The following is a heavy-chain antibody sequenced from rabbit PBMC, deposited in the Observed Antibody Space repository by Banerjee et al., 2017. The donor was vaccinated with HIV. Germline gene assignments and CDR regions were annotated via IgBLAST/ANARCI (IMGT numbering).Heavy chain of an antibody. CDR2: INTSSGTT. V-gene: IGHV1S45*01. CDR1: GFSFSNGYV. J-gene: IGHJ4*01. D-gene: IGHD8-1*01. CDR3: ARDAGSGAYIDGYFNL. Sequence: QEQLEESGGDLVKPEGSLTLTCTASGFSFSNGYVICWVRQAPGKGLEWIACINTSSGTTVYASWAKGRFPSSKAAAPTVTLQMTSLTAADTATYFCARDAGSGAYIDGYFNLWGPGTLFTV.